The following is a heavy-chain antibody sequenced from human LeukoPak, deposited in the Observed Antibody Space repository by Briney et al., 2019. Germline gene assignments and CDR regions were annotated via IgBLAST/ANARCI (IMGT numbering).Heavy chain of an antibody. CDR1: GFTFSSYA. Sequence: GGSLRLSCAASGFTFSSYAMSWVRQAPGKGLEWVSAISGSGGSTYYADSVKGRFTISRDNSKNTVNLQMNSLRAEDTAVYYCARHYYGSTGYYPCWIYWGQGTLVSVSS. J-gene: IGHJ4*02. CDR2: ISGSGGST. CDR3: ARHYYGSTGYYPCWIY. D-gene: IGHD3-22*01. V-gene: IGHV3-23*01.